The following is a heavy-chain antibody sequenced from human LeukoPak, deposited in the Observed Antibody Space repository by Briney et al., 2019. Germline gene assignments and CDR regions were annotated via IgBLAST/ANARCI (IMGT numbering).Heavy chain of an antibody. V-gene: IGHV4-59*01. D-gene: IGHD2-8*01. CDR3: ARGTCSNGVCYRYGEGFHY. CDR1: GGSISSYY. Sequence: KPSETLSLTRTVSGGSISSYYWSWIRQPPGKGLEWIGYIHYSGSTNYNPSLKSRVTISVDTSKNEFSLKLSSVTAADTAVYYCARGTCSNGVCYRYGEGFHYWGQGTLVTVSS. CDR2: IHYSGST. J-gene: IGHJ4*02.